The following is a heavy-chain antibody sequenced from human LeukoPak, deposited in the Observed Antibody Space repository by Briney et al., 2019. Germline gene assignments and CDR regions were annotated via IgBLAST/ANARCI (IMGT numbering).Heavy chain of an antibody. Sequence: ASVKVSCKASGYTFTGYYMHWVRQAPGQGLEWMGWINPNSGGTNYAQKFQGWVTMTRDTSISTAYMELSRLRSDDTAVYYCARGMVADRSLDIWGRGTMVTVSS. J-gene: IGHJ3*02. CDR3: ARGMVADRSLDI. CDR1: GYTFTGYY. D-gene: IGHD2-15*01. CDR2: INPNSGGT. V-gene: IGHV1-2*04.